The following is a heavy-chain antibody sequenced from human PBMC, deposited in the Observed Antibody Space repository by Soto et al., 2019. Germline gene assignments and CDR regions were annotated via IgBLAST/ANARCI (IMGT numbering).Heavy chain of an antibody. J-gene: IGHJ6*02. V-gene: IGHV4-59*08. Sequence: SETLSLTCTVSGDSISRYYWSWIRQPPGKGLEWLGYIYYTGSTNYNSSLKSRVTISVDTSKRQFSLRLSSVTAADTALYYCARHAFGSGFYYGMDVWGQGTTVT. CDR3: ARHAFGSGFYYGMDV. D-gene: IGHD3-10*01. CDR2: IYYTGST. CDR1: GDSISRYY.